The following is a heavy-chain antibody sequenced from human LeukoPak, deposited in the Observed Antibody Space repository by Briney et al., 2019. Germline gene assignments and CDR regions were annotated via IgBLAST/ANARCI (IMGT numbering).Heavy chain of an antibody. Sequence: PGGSLRLSCAASGFTFSSYWMHWVRQAPGKGLVWVSRINSDGSSTSYADSVKGRFTISRDNAKNTLYLQMNSLRAEDTAVYYCARVARGARWYYDDSSGFSLDYWGQGTLVAVSS. D-gene: IGHD3-22*01. CDR1: GFTFSSYW. CDR3: ARVARGARWYYDDSSGFSLDY. V-gene: IGHV3-74*01. J-gene: IGHJ4*02. CDR2: INSDGSST.